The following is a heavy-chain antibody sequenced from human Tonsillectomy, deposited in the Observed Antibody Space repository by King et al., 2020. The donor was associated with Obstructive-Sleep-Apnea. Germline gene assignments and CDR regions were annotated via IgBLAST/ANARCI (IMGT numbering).Heavy chain of an antibody. V-gene: IGHV1-2*05. CDR1: GYTFTGYY. CDR2: INPSSGGT. D-gene: IGHD3-16*01. Sequence: VQLVESGAEVKKPGASVKVSCKASGYTFTGYYIHWVRQAPGQGLEWMGRINPSSGGTNYAQKFQGRVTLTRDTSISTAYMDLRRLRSDDTVVYYCAREGGRDGFDSWGQGTLVTVSS. CDR3: AREGGRDGFDS. J-gene: IGHJ4*02.